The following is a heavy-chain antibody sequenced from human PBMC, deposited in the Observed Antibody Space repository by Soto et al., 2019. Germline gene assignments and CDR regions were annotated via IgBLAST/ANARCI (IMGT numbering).Heavy chain of an antibody. CDR2: IYYSGST. J-gene: IGHJ3*02. CDR3: ARVWGGAFDI. V-gene: IGHV4-59*02. D-gene: IGHD3-10*01. Sequence: SETLSLTCNVSGASVSHGYWSWIRQPPGKGLEWIGYIYYSGSTNYNPSLKSRVTISVDTSKNQFSLKLSSVTAADTAVYYCARVWGGAFDIWGQGTMVTVSS. CDR1: GASVSHGY.